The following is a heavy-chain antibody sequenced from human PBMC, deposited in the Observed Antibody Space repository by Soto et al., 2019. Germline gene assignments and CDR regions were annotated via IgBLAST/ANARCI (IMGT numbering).Heavy chain of an antibody. V-gene: IGHV1-46*01. Sequence: QVQLVQSGAEVKKPGASVKVSCKASGDTFTDYYIHWVRQAPGQGLEWMGTVNPSGGHTTYAQHFLGRMAMARDTSNSTPYMELTSLTSEDTAVYYCARGGHVVVVTAALDYWGQGTLVTVSS. J-gene: IGHJ4*02. CDR1: GDTFTDYY. D-gene: IGHD2-21*02. CDR3: ARGGHVVVVTAALDY. CDR2: VNPSGGHT.